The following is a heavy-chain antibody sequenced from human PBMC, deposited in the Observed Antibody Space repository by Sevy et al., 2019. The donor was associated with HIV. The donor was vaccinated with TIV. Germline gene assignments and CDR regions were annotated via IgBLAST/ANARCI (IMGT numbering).Heavy chain of an antibody. CDR3: ATTKDYYESYGSPFDY. CDR1: GSTLSRLS. CDR2: FDPEDGER. J-gene: IGHJ4*02. V-gene: IGHV1-24*01. Sequence: ASVKVSCKVSGSTLSRLSMHWVRQVPGKGLEWMGSFDPEDGERIYARKFQGRVSMTEDTSTDTAYMELSSLRSEDTAVYYCATTKDYYESYGSPFDYWGQGTLVTVSS. D-gene: IGHD3-22*01.